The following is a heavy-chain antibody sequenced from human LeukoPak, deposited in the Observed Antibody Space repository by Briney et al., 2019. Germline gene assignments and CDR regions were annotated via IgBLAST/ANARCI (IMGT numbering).Heavy chain of an antibody. Sequence: PGGSLRLSCGASGFTVSSKYMSWVRQAPGKGLGWVSFIYSGGSTYYGESVKGRFTISRDNSKNTVYLQMNALRAEDSAVYYCARGTVWRLGSYGLDVWGQGTTVTVSS. CDR2: IYSGGST. D-gene: IGHD3-16*01. CDR3: ARGTVWRLGSYGLDV. J-gene: IGHJ6*02. V-gene: IGHV3-53*01. CDR1: GFTVSSKY.